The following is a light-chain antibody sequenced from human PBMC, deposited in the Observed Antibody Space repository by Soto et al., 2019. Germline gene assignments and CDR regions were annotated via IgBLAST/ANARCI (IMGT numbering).Light chain of an antibody. CDR3: QQYRSWPRT. V-gene: IGKV3-15*01. Sequence: EIVMTQSPATLSGSPGERATLSCRASQSVSSDLAWYQQKPGQAPRLLIYGASTRATDMSGTFSGRGSGTEFTLTISNVRPEDFAVYYCQQYRSWPRTFGQGTKVDIK. J-gene: IGKJ1*01. CDR2: GAS. CDR1: QSVSSD.